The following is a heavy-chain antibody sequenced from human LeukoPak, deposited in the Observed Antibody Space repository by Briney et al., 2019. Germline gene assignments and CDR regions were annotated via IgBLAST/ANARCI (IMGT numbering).Heavy chain of an antibody. CDR1: GFSVSSNY. CDR3: ARNLMVRGVIITAFDY. Sequence: GGSLRLSCAASGFSVSSNYVSWVRQAPGKGLEWVSVIYSGGSTYYADSVKGRFTISRDNSKNTLYLQMNSLRAEDTAVYYCARNLMVRGVIITAFDYWGQGTLVTVSS. CDR2: IYSGGST. D-gene: IGHD3-10*01. V-gene: IGHV3-66*02. J-gene: IGHJ4*02.